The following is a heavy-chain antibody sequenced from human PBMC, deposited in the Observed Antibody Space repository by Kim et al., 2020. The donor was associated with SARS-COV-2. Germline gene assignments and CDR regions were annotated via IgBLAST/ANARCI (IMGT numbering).Heavy chain of an antibody. V-gene: IGHV3-9*01. CDR1: GFTFDDYA. D-gene: IGHD2-15*01. CDR3: AKGGGPRLLGSYYYYGMDV. J-gene: IGHJ6*02. CDR2: ISWNSGSI. Sequence: GGSLRLSCAASGFTFDDYAMHWVRQAPGKGLEWVSGISWNSGSIGYADSVKGRFTISRDNAKNSLYLQMNSLRAEDTALYYCAKGGGPRLLGSYYYYGMDVWGQGTTVTVSS.